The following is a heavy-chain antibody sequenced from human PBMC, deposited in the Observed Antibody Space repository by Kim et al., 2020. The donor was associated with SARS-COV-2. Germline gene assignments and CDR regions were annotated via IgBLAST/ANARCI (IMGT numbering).Heavy chain of an antibody. CDR3: ARGRPRIQGYFDY. V-gene: IGHV1-69*13. Sequence: SVKVSCKASGGTFSSYAISWVRQAPGQGLEWMGGIIPIFGTANYAQKFQGRVTITADASTSTAYMELSSLRSDDTAVYYCARGRPRIQGYFDYWGQGTLVTVSS. CDR1: GGTFSSYA. CDR2: IIPIFGTA. J-gene: IGHJ4*02.